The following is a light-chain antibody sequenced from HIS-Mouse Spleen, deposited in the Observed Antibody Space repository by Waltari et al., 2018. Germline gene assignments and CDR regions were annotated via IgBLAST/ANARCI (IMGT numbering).Light chain of an antibody. Sequence: DIVTTQSPLSLPVTPVEPASLSSRASQSLLHSNGYNSLDWYLQKPGQSPQLLIYLGSNRASGVPDRFSGSGSGTDFTLKISRVEAEDVGVYYCMQALQTPFTFGPGTKVDIK. CDR3: MQALQTPFT. J-gene: IGKJ3*01. CDR1: QSLLHSNGYNS. V-gene: IGKV2-28*01. CDR2: LGS.